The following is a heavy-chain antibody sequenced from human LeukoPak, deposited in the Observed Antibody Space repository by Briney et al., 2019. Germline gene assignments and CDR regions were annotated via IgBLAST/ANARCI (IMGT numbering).Heavy chain of an antibody. CDR1: GFTFSSYG. CDR2: ISYDGSNK. Sequence: PGGSLRLSCAASGFTFSSYGMHWVRQAPGKGLEWVAVISYDGSNKYYADSVKGRFTISRDNSKNTLYLQMNSLRAEDTAVYYCARLTQGDHDAFDIWGQGTMVTVSS. D-gene: IGHD3-9*01. V-gene: IGHV3-30*03. J-gene: IGHJ3*02. CDR3: ARLTQGDHDAFDI.